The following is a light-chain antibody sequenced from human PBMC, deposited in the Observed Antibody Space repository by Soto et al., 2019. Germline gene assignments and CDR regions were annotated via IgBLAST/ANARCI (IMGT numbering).Light chain of an antibody. CDR3: QQYNNWLIT. V-gene: IGKV3-15*01. Sequence: EIVMTQSPATLSVSPGERATLSCRASHSVSSNLAWYQQKPGQAPRLLIYGASTRATGFPARFSGSGSGTEFTLTISSLQSEDFAVYYCQQYNNWLITFGQGTRLEIK. J-gene: IGKJ5*01. CDR2: GAS. CDR1: HSVSSN.